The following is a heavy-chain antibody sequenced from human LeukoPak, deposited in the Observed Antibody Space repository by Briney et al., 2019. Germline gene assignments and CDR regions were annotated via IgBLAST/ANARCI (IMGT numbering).Heavy chain of an antibody. CDR2: IKSKTDGVTT. V-gene: IGHV3-15*01. CDR1: GFTFSSAW. D-gene: IGHD1-7*01. Sequence: GGSLKLSCAASGFTFSSAWMTWVRQAPGKGLEWVGRIKSKTDGVTTEYAAPVKDRFTISRDDSKAMMYLQMNGLKIADTAVYYCTTSYWNYASFFPYWGQGSLVTVSS. CDR3: TTSYWNYASFFPY. J-gene: IGHJ4*02.